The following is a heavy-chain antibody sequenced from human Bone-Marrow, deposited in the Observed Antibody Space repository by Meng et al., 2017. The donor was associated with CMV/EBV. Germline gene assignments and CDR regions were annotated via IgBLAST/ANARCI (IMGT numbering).Heavy chain of an antibody. D-gene: IGHD3-3*01. Sequence: SETLSLTCAVYGGSFSGYYWSWIRQPPGKGLEWIGEINHSGSTNYKPSLKSRVTISGDTSKNQFSLKLSSVTAADTAVYYCARRRQTDYDFWSGYSAPDAFDIWGQGTMVTVSS. CDR3: ARRRQTDYDFWSGYSAPDAFDI. CDR2: INHSGST. J-gene: IGHJ3*02. V-gene: IGHV4-34*01. CDR1: GGSFSGYY.